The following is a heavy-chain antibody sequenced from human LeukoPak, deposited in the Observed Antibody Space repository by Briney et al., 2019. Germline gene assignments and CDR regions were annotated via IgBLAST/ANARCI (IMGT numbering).Heavy chain of an antibody. CDR2: ITTNGGTT. J-gene: IGHJ4*02. V-gene: IGHV3-64D*09. CDR1: GFSFSAFT. D-gene: IGHD6-13*01. Sequence: PGGSLRLSCSASGFSFSAFTMHWVRLAAGKTLENVAAITTNGGTTYYADSVKGRISISRDNSKNILYLQMSSLRPEDTAVYYCVKPSYTGSWYDYWGQGTLVTVSS. CDR3: VKPSYTGSWYDY.